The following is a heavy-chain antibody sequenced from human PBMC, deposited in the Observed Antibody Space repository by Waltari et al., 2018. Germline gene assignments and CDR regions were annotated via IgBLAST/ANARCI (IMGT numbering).Heavy chain of an antibody. V-gene: IGHV3-21*01. Sequence: EVQLVESGGGLVKPGGSLRLSCAASGFTFSSYSMNWVRQAPGKGLEWVSSISSSSSYIYYADSVKGRFTISRDNAKNSLYLQMNSLRAEDTAVYYCARAGRGAGGSYYGAFDIWGQGTMVTVSS. D-gene: IGHD1-26*01. CDR3: ARAGRGAGGSYYGAFDI. J-gene: IGHJ3*02. CDR1: GFTFSSYS. CDR2: ISSSSSYI.